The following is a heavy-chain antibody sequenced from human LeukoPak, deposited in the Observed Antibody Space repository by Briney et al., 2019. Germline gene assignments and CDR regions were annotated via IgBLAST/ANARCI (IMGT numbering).Heavy chain of an antibody. CDR2: IYCSGST. CDR1: GGSISSYY. Sequence: SETLSLTCTVSGGSISSYYWSWIRQPPGKGLEWIGYIYCSGSTNYNPSLKSRVTISVDTSKNQFSLKLSSVTAADTAVYYCAREVAWYSSGWYEDYYYYMDVWGKGTTVTISS. D-gene: IGHD6-19*01. CDR3: AREVAWYSSGWYEDYYYYMDV. J-gene: IGHJ6*03. V-gene: IGHV4-59*01.